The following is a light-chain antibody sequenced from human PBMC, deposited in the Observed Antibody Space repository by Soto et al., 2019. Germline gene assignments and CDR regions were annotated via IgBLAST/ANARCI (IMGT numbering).Light chain of an antibody. CDR3: ATWDDSLSAWV. J-gene: IGLJ3*02. Sequence: QAVVTQPPSASGTPGQRVTISCSGSSSNVGGNSVYWYQQLPRTAPKLLVFRNNQRPSGVPDRFSGSKSGTSASLAISGLRSEDEADYYCATWDDSLSAWVFGGGTQLTVL. CDR1: SSNVGGNS. CDR2: RNN. V-gene: IGLV1-47*01.